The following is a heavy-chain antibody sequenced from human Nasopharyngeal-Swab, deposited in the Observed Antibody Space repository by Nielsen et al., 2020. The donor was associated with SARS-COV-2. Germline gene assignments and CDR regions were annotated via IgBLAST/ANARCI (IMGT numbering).Heavy chain of an antibody. CDR3: ARLGDYPYFDY. Sequence: SETLSLTCAVSGGSISSSNWWSWVRQPPGKGLEWIGEIYHSGSTNYNPSLKSRDTISVDKSKNQFSLKLSSVTAADTAVYYCARLGDYPYFDYWGQGTLVTVSS. V-gene: IGHV4-4*02. CDR2: IYHSGST. CDR1: GGSISSSNW. D-gene: IGHD4-17*01. J-gene: IGHJ4*02.